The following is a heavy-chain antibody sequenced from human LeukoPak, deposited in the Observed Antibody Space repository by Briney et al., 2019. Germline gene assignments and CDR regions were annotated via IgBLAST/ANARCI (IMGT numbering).Heavy chain of an antibody. V-gene: IGHV4-34*01. Sequence: SETLSLTCAVYGGSFSGYYWSWLRQPPGKGLEWIGEINHSGSTNYNPSLKSRVTISVDTSKNQFSLKLSSVTAADTAVYYCARGYSSSWYGRGLFDYWGQGTLVTVSS. D-gene: IGHD6-13*01. CDR1: GGSFSGYY. J-gene: IGHJ4*02. CDR3: ARGYSSSWYGRGLFDY. CDR2: INHSGST.